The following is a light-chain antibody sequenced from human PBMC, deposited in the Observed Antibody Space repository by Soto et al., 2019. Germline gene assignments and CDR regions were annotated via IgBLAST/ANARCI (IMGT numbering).Light chain of an antibody. CDR1: QSVSND. CDR3: QQYSKWPLT. Sequence: MVLTQSPGALSLSPGDRATLSCRASQSVSNDYVAWVQQKAGQSPRLLIYGASTRAAETPARFSGSGSETELTLTISSLQSEDVAVYYCQQYSKWPLTLGGGTKVDIK. V-gene: IGKV3-15*01. J-gene: IGKJ4*01. CDR2: GAS.